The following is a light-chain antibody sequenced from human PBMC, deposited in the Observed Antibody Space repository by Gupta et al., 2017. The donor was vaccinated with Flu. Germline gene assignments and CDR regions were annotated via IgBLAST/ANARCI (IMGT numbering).Light chain of an antibody. CDR1: QSISSY. Sequence: DIQMTQSLSSLCASRGDRVTITCRASQSISSYVNWYQQKPGKAPKLLIYAASSLQSGVPSRFSGSGSGTDFTLTISSLQPEDFATYYCQQSYSTPLTFGGGTKVEIK. CDR2: AAS. J-gene: IGKJ4*01. CDR3: QQSYSTPLT. V-gene: IGKV1-39*01.